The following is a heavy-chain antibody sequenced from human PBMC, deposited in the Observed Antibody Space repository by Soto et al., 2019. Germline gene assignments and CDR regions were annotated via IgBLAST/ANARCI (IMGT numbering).Heavy chain of an antibody. D-gene: IGHD3-16*01. CDR3: ARDGASY. J-gene: IGHJ4*02. Sequence: QVQLVESGGGVVQPGRSLRLSCTASGFTFSTYAMHWVGQAPGKGLEWVAVISYDGINKYYADSVKGRFTISRDNSKNALYVQMNSLRAEDTAVFYCARDGASYWGQGTPVIVSS. CDR1: GFTFSTYA. V-gene: IGHV3-30-3*01. CDR2: ISYDGINK.